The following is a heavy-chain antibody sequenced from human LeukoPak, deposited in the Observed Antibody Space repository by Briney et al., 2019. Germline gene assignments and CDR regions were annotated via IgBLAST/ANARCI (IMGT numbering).Heavy chain of an antibody. D-gene: IGHD5-18*01. CDR1: GGSVSSSSYY. J-gene: IGHJ5*02. V-gene: IGHV4-39*07. CDR2: VYYSGST. CDR3: ARGSCTAMTRSWFDP. Sequence: SETLSLTCTVSGGSVSSSSYYWGWIRQPPGTGLEWIGSVYYSGSTYYNPSLKSRVTISVDTSKNQFSLKLSSVTAADTAVYYCARGSCTAMTRSWFDPWGQGTLVTVSS.